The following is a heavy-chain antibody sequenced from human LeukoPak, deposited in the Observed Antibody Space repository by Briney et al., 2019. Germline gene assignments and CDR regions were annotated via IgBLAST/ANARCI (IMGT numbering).Heavy chain of an antibody. CDR1: GGSISSYY. Sequence: SETLSLTCTVSGGSISSYYWSWIRQPPGMGLEWIACISYSGSTKYNPSLKSRVTISVDTPKNQLSLKLSSVTAADTAVYYCAREPGFDSSGYLNWFDPWGQGTLVTVSS. CDR2: ISYSGST. CDR3: AREPGFDSSGYLNWFDP. V-gene: IGHV4-59*01. D-gene: IGHD3-22*01. J-gene: IGHJ5*02.